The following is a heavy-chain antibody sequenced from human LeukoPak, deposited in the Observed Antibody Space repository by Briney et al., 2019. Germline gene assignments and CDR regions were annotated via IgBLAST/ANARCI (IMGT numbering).Heavy chain of an antibody. J-gene: IGHJ4*02. CDR2: IYDDGSA. Sequence: GGSLRLSCAASGFTVSSNYMNWVRQAPGKGLEWVSVIYDDGSAYYADSVKGRFTISRENAKNSLYLQMNSLRAGDTAVYYCARDGSSWDFDYWGQGTLVTVSS. CDR1: GFTVSSNY. D-gene: IGHD2-15*01. CDR3: ARDGSSWDFDY. V-gene: IGHV3-53*01.